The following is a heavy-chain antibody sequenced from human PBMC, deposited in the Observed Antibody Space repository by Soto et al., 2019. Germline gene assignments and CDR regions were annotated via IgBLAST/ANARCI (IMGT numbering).Heavy chain of an antibody. J-gene: IGHJ6*02. Sequence: EVQLVESGGGLVKPGGSLRLSCAASGFTFSSYSMNWVRQAPGKGLEWVSSISSSSSYIYYAGSVKGRFTISRDNAKNSLYLQMNSLRAEDTAVYYCARDRPPYYTNYGMDVWGQGTTVTVSS. CDR1: GFTFSSYS. CDR2: ISSSSSYI. V-gene: IGHV3-21*01. CDR3: ARDRPPYYTNYGMDV.